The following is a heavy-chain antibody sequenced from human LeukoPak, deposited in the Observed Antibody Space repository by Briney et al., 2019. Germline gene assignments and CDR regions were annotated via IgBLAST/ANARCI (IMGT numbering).Heavy chain of an antibody. CDR2: TYYRSKWHN. Sequence: SQTLSLTCAISGDSGSSNSAAWNWIRQSSPRGLEWLGRTYYRSKWHNDYAVSVKSRITINPDISKNQFSLHLNSVSPEDTAVYYCARLVGDSPDYWGQGTLVTVSS. J-gene: IGHJ4*02. CDR1: GDSGSSNSAA. CDR3: ARLVGDSPDY. V-gene: IGHV6-1*01. D-gene: IGHD2-21*01.